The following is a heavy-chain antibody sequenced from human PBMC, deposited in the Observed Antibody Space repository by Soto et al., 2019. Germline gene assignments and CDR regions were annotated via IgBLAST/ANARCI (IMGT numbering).Heavy chain of an antibody. D-gene: IGHD6-6*01. CDR1: GGSISSGDYY. CDR3: ARDSGSPSFGSSGRFDP. J-gene: IGHJ5*02. V-gene: IGHV4-30-4*01. Sequence: QVQLQESGPGLVKPSQTLSLTCTVSGGSISSGDYYWSWIRQPPGKGLEWIGYIYYSGSTYYNPSVTSRVTRSVDQSTNQFSLKLSSATAADTAVYYCARDSGSPSFGSSGRFDPWGQGTLVTVSS. CDR2: IYYSGST.